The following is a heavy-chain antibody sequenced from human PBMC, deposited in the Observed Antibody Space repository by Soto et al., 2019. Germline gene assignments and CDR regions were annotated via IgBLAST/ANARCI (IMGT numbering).Heavy chain of an antibody. V-gene: IGHV1-69*13. CDR1: GGTFSSYS. D-gene: IGHD1-26*01. CDR3: ARGDTGRSYYYYGMYV. J-gene: IGHJ6*02. Sequence: GASVKVSCKASGGTFSSYSVSWVRQAPGQGLEWMGGIIPIFGTANYAQKFQGRVTITADESTSTAYMELSSLRSEDTAVYYCARGDTGRSYYYYGMYVWGQGTTVTVSS. CDR2: IIPIFGTA.